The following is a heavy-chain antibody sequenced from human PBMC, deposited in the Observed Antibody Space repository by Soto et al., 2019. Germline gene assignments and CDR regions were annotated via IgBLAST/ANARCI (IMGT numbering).Heavy chain of an antibody. J-gene: IGHJ4*02. CDR2: INSDGSST. D-gene: IGHD2-2*01. V-gene: IGHV3-74*01. CDR3: VPGCSGY. Sequence: GGSLRLSCVVSGFSFSSSWMHWVRQAPGKGLVWVSRINSDGSSTNYADSVKGRFTTSRDNAKNMLYLQMNSLRVEDTALYYCVPGCSGYWGQGTLVTVSS. CDR1: GFSFSSSW.